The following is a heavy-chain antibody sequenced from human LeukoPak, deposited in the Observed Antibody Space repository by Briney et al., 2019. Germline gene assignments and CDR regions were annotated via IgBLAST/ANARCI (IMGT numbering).Heavy chain of an antibody. CDR3: LREEGA. CDR2: TNDDGSEK. J-gene: IGHJ5*02. V-gene: IGHV3-7*01. D-gene: IGHD3-16*01. CDR1: GFSFSSHW. Sequence: GGSLRLSCAGSGFSFSSHWMSWVRQAPGKGLEWVANTNDDGSEKNYVDSVKGRFTISRDNAKKSLFLQMNSLRADDTAVYFCLREEGAWGQGTLVTVSS.